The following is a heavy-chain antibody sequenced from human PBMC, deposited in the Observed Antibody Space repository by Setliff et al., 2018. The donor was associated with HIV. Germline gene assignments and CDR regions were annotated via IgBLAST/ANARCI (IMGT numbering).Heavy chain of an antibody. J-gene: IGHJ1*01. CDR2: INPETGGT. V-gene: IGHV1-46*01. Sequence: ASVKVSCKASGYKFSDQFRNHYMHWVRQVPGQGLEWMGMINPETGGTTYAQRFRGRVTITSDTSTTSVYMELSSPRSEDTAVYYCARDPAPSSSASYFQHWGQGTPVTVS. CDR3: ARDPAPSSSASYFQH. CDR1: GYKFSDQFRNHY. D-gene: IGHD6-6*01.